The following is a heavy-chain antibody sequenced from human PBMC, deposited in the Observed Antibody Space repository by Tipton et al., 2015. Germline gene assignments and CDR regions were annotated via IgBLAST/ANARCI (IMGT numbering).Heavy chain of an antibody. J-gene: IGHJ4*02. V-gene: IGHV4-4*02. CDR1: GGSISSSNW. Sequence: TLSLTCAVSGGSISSSNWWTWVRQPPGKGLEWIGEIYQSGNTNYNPSLKSRVTISADKSKNQFSLKLKSVTAADTAVYYCARRCGGDCYWGYYFDYWGQGILVNVSS. D-gene: IGHD2-21*01. CDR2: IYQSGNT. CDR3: ARRCGGDCYWGYYFDY.